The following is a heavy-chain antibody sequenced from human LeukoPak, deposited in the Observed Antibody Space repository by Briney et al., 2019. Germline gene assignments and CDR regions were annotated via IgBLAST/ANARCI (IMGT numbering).Heavy chain of an antibody. D-gene: IGHD2-21*02. CDR1: GFSFDDYG. Sequence: GGSLRLSCAASGFSFDDYGMSWVRQAPGKGLEWVSRINWNGGSRGYAESVKGRFTISRDNAKKSLYLQMNSLRAEDTAVYYCAKEERQPIVVVTATDAFDIWGQGTMVTVSS. CDR3: AKEERQPIVVVTATDAFDI. J-gene: IGHJ3*02. CDR2: INWNGGSR. V-gene: IGHV3-20*04.